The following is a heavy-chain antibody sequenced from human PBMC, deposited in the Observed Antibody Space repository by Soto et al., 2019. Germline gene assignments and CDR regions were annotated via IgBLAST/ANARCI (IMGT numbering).Heavy chain of an antibody. CDR3: ARGLVDTAMAGDY. CDR2: INPNSGGT. J-gene: IGHJ4*02. V-gene: IGHV1-2*04. D-gene: IGHD5-18*01. Sequence: ASVKVSCKASGYTFTGYYMHWVRQAPGQGLEWMGWINPNSGGTNYAQKFQGWVTMTRDTSISTAYMELSRLRSDDTAVYYCARGLVDTAMAGDYWGQGXLVTGSS. CDR1: GYTFTGYY.